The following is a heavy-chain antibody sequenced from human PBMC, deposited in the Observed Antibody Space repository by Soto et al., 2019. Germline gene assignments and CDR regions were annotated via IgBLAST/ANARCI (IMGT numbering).Heavy chain of an antibody. CDR1: GYTFSSYG. CDR3: ARGITMVRGVIITPPDYYFDY. D-gene: IGHD3-10*01. Sequence: GASVKVSCKASGYTFSSYGISWVRQAPGQGLEWMGWISAYNGNTNYAQKIQGRVTMTTDTSTSTAYMELRSLRSDDTAVYYCARGITMVRGVIITPPDYYFDYWGQGTLVTVSS. J-gene: IGHJ4*02. CDR2: ISAYNGNT. V-gene: IGHV1-18*01.